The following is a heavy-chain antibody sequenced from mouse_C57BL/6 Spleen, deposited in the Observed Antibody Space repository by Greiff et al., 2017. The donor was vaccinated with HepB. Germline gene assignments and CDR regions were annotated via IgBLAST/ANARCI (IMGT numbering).Heavy chain of an antibody. CDR3: YAMDY. CDR2: INPSSGYT. CDR1: GYSFTSYA. Sequence: QVQLQQSGAELVRPGASVKMSCKASGYSFTSYAMHWVKQRPGQGLEWIGYINPSSGYTKYNQKFKDKATLTEDKSSSTAYMQLSSLTSGDSAVYYCYAMDYWGQGTSVTVAS. J-gene: IGHJ4*01. V-gene: IGHV1-4*01.